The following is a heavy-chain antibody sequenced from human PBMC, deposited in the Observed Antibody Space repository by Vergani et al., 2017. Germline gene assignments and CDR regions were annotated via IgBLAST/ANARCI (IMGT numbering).Heavy chain of an antibody. CDR1: GGTFSSYA. CDR2: IIPIFGTA. D-gene: IGHD3-3*01. J-gene: IGHJ6*02. Sequence: QVQLVQSGAEVKKPGTSVKVSCKASGGTFSSYAISWVRQAPGQGLEWMGGIIPIFGTANYAQKFQGRVTITADESTSTAYMELSSLRSEDTAVYYCARGVGTTIFGVNKLKDYYGMDVWGQGTTVTVSS. CDR3: ARGVGTTIFGVNKLKDYYGMDV. V-gene: IGHV1-69*01.